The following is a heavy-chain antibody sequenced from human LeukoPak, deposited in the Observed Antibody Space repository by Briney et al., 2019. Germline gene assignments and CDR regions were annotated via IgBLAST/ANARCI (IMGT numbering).Heavy chain of an antibody. J-gene: IGHJ1*01. CDR2: ISNTGGST. Sequence: GGSLRLSCAASGFSFNTYAMSWVRQAPGKGLEWVSAISNTGGSTYYADSVKGRFTISRDKSKNTLSLQMNSLRAEDTAVYYCAQQVGYCSSGSCYFTYWGQGTLVTVAS. CDR1: GFSFNTYA. V-gene: IGHV3-23*01. CDR3: AQQVGYCSSGSCYFTY. D-gene: IGHD2-15*01.